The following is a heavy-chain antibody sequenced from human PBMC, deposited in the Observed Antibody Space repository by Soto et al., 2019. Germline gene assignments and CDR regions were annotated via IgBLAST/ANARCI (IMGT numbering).Heavy chain of an antibody. V-gene: IGHV4-4*07. J-gene: IGHJ5*02. CDR1: GDSMTRSQ. CDR3: VWDGTKTLRVWFDP. D-gene: IGHD1-1*01. Sequence: SETLSLTCTVSGDSMTRSQWSWVRQPAGKGLEWIGRMDTSGSTNYNPSLKSRVMMSVDTSKKQFSLKLRSVTAADTAVYYCVWDGTKTLRVWFDPWGQGISVTVSS. CDR2: MDTSGST.